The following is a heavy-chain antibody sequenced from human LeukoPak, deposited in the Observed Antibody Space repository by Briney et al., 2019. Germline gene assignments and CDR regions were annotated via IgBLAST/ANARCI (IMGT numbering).Heavy chain of an antibody. J-gene: IGHJ3*02. CDR2: IIPIFGTA. CDR1: GGTFSSYA. V-gene: IGHV1-69*05. Sequence: SVKVSCKASGGTFSSYAISWVRQAPGQGLEWMGRIIPIFGTAKYAQKFQGRVTITTEESTSTAYMEMSSLRSEDTAVYYWARVSDYYDSSDDAFDIWGQGTMVTVSS. D-gene: IGHD3-22*01. CDR3: ARVSDYYDSSDDAFDI.